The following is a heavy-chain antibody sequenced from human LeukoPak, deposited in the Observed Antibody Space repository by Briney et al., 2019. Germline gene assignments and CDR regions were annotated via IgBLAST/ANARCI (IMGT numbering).Heavy chain of an antibody. CDR3: ARFPVGGVIVLFDY. V-gene: IGHV3-21*01. CDR1: GFTFSTFA. D-gene: IGHD3-16*02. CDR2: ISSSSSYI. Sequence: GGSLRLSCAASGFTFSTFAMHWVRLSPGKGLEWVSSISSSSSYIYYADSVKGRFTISRDNAKNSLYLQMNSLRAEDTAVYYCARFPVGGVIVLFDYWGQGTLVTVSS. J-gene: IGHJ4*02.